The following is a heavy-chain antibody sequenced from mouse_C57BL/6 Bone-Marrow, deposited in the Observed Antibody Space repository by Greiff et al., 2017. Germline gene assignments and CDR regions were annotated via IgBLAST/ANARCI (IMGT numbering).Heavy chain of an antibody. Sequence: QVQLQQPGAELVKPGASVKLSCKASGSTFTSYWMQWVKQRPGQGLEWIGEIDPSDSYTNYNQKFKGKATLTVDTSSSTAYMQLSSLTSEDSAVYYCARLYGRAMDYWGQGTSVTVSS. D-gene: IGHD1-1*01. J-gene: IGHJ4*01. CDR1: GSTFTSYW. V-gene: IGHV1-50*01. CDR3: ARLYGRAMDY. CDR2: IDPSDSYT.